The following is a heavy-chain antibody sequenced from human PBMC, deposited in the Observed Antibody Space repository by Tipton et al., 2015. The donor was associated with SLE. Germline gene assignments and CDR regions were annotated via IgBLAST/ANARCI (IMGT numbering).Heavy chain of an antibody. CDR2: INHSGST. Sequence: TLSLTCAVYGGSFSGYYWNWIRQPPGKGLEWIGEINHSGSTNYNPSLKSRVTISVDTSKNQFSLKLSSVTAADTAVYYCARYTVEDAFDIWGQGTMVTVSS. V-gene: IGHV4-34*01. CDR3: ARYTVEDAFDI. J-gene: IGHJ3*02. CDR1: GGSFSGYY. D-gene: IGHD4-23*01.